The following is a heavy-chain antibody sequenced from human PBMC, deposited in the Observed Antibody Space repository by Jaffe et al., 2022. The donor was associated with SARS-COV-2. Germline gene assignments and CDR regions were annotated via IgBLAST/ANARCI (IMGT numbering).Heavy chain of an antibody. CDR2: IYGSGST. Sequence: QMQLQESGPGLVKPSETLSLTCTVSGYSISSGYHWGWIRQPPGKRLEWIGSIYGSGSTYYNPSLKSRVIISIDTSQNQFSLKLTSVTAADTAVYYCARDTKYCSSTSCLNGWFAPWGQGTLVTVSS. D-gene: IGHD2-2*01. CDR1: GYSISSGYH. J-gene: IGHJ5*02. CDR3: ARDTKYCSSTSCLNGWFAP. V-gene: IGHV4-38-2*02.